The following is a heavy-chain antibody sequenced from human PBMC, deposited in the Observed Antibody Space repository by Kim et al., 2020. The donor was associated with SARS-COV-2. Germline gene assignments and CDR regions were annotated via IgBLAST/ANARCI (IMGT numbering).Heavy chain of an antibody. J-gene: IGHJ4*02. CDR2: FDPEDGET. Sequence: ASVKVSCKVSGYTLTELSMHWVRQAPGKGLEWMGGFDPEDGETIYAQKFQGRVTMTEDTSTDTAYMELSSLRSEDTAVYYCATVRGQVEPLDYWGQGTLVTVSS. D-gene: IGHD1-1*01. CDR1: GYTLTELS. V-gene: IGHV1-24*01. CDR3: ATVRGQVEPLDY.